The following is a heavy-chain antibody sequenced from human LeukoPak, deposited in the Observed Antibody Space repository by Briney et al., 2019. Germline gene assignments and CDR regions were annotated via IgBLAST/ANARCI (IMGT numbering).Heavy chain of an antibody. CDR2: INNEGGGA. Sequence: PGGSLRLSCAASGFTFSSYSMNWVRQGPGEGLVWVSRINNEGGGASYADSVKGRFTISRDNAKKTLFLQMDSLRVEDTAVYFCGRGLYASPGDYWGQGTLVTVSS. D-gene: IGHD2-8*01. CDR3: GRGLYASPGDY. CDR1: GFTFSSYS. J-gene: IGHJ4*02. V-gene: IGHV3-74*01.